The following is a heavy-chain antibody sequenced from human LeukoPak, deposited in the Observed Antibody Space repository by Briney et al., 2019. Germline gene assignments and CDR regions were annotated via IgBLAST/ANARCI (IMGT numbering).Heavy chain of an antibody. J-gene: IGHJ4*02. CDR3: ARDVDIVATIVADY. V-gene: IGHV3-21*01. Sequence: GGSLRLSCAASGFTFSSYGMNWVRQGPGKGLEWVSSISSSSSYIYYADSVKGRFTISRDNARNSLYLQMNSLRAEDTAVYYCARDVDIVATIVADYWGQGTLVTVSS. CDR2: ISSSSSYI. CDR1: GFTFSSYG. D-gene: IGHD5-12*01.